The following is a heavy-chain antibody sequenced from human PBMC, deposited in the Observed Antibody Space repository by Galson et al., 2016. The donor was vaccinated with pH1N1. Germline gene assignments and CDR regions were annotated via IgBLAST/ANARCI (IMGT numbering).Heavy chain of an antibody. J-gene: IGHJ6*02. D-gene: IGHD1/OR15-1a*01. CDR3: AKGGRVGTEGYYYALDV. V-gene: IGHV3-23*01. CDR2: ISAASTRT. Sequence: QAPGQGPEWVSAISAASTRTYYPDSVKGRFIISRDNSKNTLYLQMNSLRAEDTAEYYCAKGGRVGTEGYYYALDVWGQGTTVIVSS.